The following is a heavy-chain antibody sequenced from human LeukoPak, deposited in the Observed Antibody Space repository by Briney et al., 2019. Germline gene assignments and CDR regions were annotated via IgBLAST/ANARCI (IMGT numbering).Heavy chain of an antibody. J-gene: IGHJ4*02. Sequence: HSGGSLRLSCAASGFTFSSYSMNWVRQAPGKGLEWVSYISSSSSTIYYTDSVKGRFTISRDNSKNTLYLQMNSLRTEDTAVYYCEGERHSMSSDDFWGQGTLVIVSS. V-gene: IGHV3-48*04. CDR1: GFTFSSYS. D-gene: IGHD6-6*01. CDR3: EGERHSMSSDDF. CDR2: ISSSSSTI.